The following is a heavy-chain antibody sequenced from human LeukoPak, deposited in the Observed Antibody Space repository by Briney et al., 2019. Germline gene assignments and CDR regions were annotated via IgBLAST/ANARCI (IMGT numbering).Heavy chain of an antibody. CDR1: GFTFSSYA. CDR3: ARGSVDWYGGHYFDY. V-gene: IGHV3-64*02. CDR2: ISSNGGST. Sequence: GGSLRLSCAASGFTFSSYAMHWVRQAPGKGLEYVSAISSNGGSTYYADSVKGRFTISRDNSKNTLYLQMGSLRAEDMAVYYCARGSVDWYGGHYFDYWGQGTLVTASS. D-gene: IGHD3/OR15-3a*01. J-gene: IGHJ4*02.